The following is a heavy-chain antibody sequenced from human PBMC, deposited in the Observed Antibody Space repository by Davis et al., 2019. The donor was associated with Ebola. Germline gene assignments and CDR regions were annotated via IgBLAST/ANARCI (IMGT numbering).Heavy chain of an antibody. CDR3: ARDKSYSSSRYYYGMDV. D-gene: IGHD6-6*01. J-gene: IGHJ6*02. Sequence: ASVKVPCKASGYTFTSYAMHWVRQAPGQRLEWMGWINAGNGNTKYSQKFQGRVTITRDTSASTAYMELSSLRSEDTAVYYCARDKSYSSSRYYYGMDVWGQGTTVTVSS. CDR2: INAGNGNT. V-gene: IGHV1-3*01. CDR1: GYTFTSYA.